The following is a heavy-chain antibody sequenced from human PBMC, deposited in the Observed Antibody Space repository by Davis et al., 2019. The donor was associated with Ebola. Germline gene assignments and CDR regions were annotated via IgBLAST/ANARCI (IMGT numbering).Heavy chain of an antibody. V-gene: IGHV1-46*01. CDR3: AREDIVVVVAARGPYYYYGMDV. Sequence: ASVKVSCKASGYTFTSYYMHWVRQAPGQGLEWMGIINPSGGSTSYAQKFQGRVTMTRDTSTSTVYMELSSLRSEDTAVYYCAREDIVVVVAARGPYYYYGMDVWGQGTTVTVSS. CDR1: GYTFTSYY. D-gene: IGHD2-15*01. CDR2: INPSGGST. J-gene: IGHJ6*02.